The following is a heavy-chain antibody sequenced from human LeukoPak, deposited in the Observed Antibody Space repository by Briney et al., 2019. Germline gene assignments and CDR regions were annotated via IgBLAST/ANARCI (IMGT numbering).Heavy chain of an antibody. V-gene: IGHV1-69*04. CDR2: IIPILGTA. CDR1: GGTFSSYA. D-gene: IGHD1-26*01. J-gene: IGHJ4*02. CDR3: ARESGGSYSPGYDY. Sequence: SVKVSCKASGGTFSSYAISWVRQAPGQGLEWMGRIIPILGTANYAQKFQGRVTITADKSTSTAYMELSSLRSEDTAVYYCARESGGSYSPGYDYWGQGTLVTVSS.